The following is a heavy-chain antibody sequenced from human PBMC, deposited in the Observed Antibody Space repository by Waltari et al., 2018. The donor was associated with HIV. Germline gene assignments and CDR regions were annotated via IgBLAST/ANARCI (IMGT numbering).Heavy chain of an antibody. D-gene: IGHD6-6*01. CDR3: ARDSRGSTWSLNWFDP. Sequence: EVQLVESGGGPVKPGESLRLSCVTSGFIFNSYSMNWVRQAPGKGPEWVSSISIRGNFKHYADSVKGRFTISRDNAENSLYLQMNGLRAEDTAIYYCARDSRGSTWSLNWFDPWGQGTLVTVSS. J-gene: IGHJ5*02. CDR2: ISIRGNFK. CDR1: GFIFNSYS. V-gene: IGHV3-21*02.